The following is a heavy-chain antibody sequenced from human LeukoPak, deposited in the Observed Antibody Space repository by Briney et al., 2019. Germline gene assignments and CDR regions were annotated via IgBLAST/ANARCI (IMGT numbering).Heavy chain of an antibody. CDR3: ARDQWLVYYFDY. J-gene: IGHJ4*02. D-gene: IGHD6-19*01. CDR1: GFTFSSYA. CDR2: ISYDGSNK. Sequence: PGRSLRLSCAASGFTFSSYAMHRVRQAPGKGLEWVALISYDGSNKYYADSVKGRFTISRDNSKNTLYLEMNSLKAEDTAVYYCARDQWLVYYFDYWGQGTLVTVSS. V-gene: IGHV3-30-3*01.